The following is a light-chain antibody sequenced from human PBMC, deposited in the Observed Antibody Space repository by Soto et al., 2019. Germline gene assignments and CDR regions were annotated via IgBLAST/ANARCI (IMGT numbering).Light chain of an antibody. CDR3: QQANSLPIT. V-gene: IGKV1-12*01. Sequence: DIQMTQSPSSVSASVGDTVTITCRASQGLNFLARYQQKPGKAPRLLIYEATNLQSRVPPRFSGSGSGTDFTLTISSLQPEDFATYFCQQANSLPITFGQGTRLEIK. CDR2: EAT. CDR1: QGLNF. J-gene: IGKJ5*01.